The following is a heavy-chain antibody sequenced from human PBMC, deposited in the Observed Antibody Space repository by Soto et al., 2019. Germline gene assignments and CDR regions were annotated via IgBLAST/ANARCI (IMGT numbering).Heavy chain of an antibody. Sequence: GASVKVSCKASGYTFTSYYMHWVRQAPGQGLEWMGIISPSGGSTTYAQKFQGRVRMTRDTSTSTVYMELSSLRSEDTAVYYCARVYCSGGGCYGIDYWGQGTLVTVS. V-gene: IGHV1-46*01. J-gene: IGHJ4*02. CDR2: ISPSGGST. D-gene: IGHD2-15*01. CDR3: ARVYCSGGGCYGIDY. CDR1: GYTFTSYY.